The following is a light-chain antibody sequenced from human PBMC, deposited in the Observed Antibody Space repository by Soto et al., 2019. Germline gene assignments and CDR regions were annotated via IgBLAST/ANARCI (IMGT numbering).Light chain of an antibody. V-gene: IGKV1D-13*01. J-gene: IGKJ2*01. CDR3: QQFNNYSSYT. CDR2: DAS. Sequence: AIQLTQSPSSLSASVGDRVTITCRASQGISSALAWYQQKPGKAPKLLIYDASSLESGVPSRLSGSGSGTDFTLTISSLQPEDFATYYCQQFNNYSSYTFGQGTKLEIK. CDR1: QGISSA.